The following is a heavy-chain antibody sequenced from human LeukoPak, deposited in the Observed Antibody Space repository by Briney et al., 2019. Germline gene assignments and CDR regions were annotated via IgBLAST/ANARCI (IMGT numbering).Heavy chain of an antibody. CDR2: MNPNSGNT. CDR1: GYTFSSYD. CDR3: ARCSRSKTSYGMDV. V-gene: IGHV1-8*01. Sequence: VASVKVSCKASGYTFSSYDINWVRLATGQGLEWMGWMNPNSGNTGYAQKFQGRVTMTRNTSISTAYMELSSLRSDDTAVYYCARCSRSKTSYGMDVWGQGTTVTVSS. D-gene: IGHD3-10*02. J-gene: IGHJ6*02.